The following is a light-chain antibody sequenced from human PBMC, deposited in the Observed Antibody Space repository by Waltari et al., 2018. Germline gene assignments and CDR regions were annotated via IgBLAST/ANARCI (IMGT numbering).Light chain of an antibody. CDR1: SCDIGNYTY. J-gene: IGLJ1*01. V-gene: IGLV2-14*01. Sequence: QSALAQPASVSGSPGQSIAISCTGTSCDIGNYTYFSWYQQHPGKAPKLILYEVSDRPSGVSRRFSGSKSGNKATLTISGLQADDEADYYCSSYTNRATLRVFGTGTKVTVL. CDR2: EVS. CDR3: SSYTNRATLRV.